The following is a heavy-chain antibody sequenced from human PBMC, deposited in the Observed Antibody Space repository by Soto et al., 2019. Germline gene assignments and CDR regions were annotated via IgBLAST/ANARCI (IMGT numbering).Heavy chain of an antibody. CDR1: GYTSADVG. CDR2: VSGNNGAS. V-gene: IGHV1-18*04. CDR3: VRDQKYFRVNGNWFDS. Sequence: ASVKVSCKAAGYTSADVGISWVRQAPGQGLEWMGWVSGNNGASNPAPKVQGRITMTLDTSTGVSYMALRSLRSDDTAIYYCVRDQKYFRVNGNWFDSWGQGALVTVSS. J-gene: IGHJ5*01. D-gene: IGHD2-2*01.